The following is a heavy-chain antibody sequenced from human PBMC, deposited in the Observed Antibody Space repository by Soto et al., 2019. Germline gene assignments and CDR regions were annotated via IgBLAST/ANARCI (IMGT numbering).Heavy chain of an antibody. CDR1: GYTFTDYA. Sequence: QVQLVQSGAEVKKPGASVKVSCKASGYTFTDYALHWVRQAPGQRPEWMGWIDAGIGDTKYSQRFQGRVAITTDTSASTAYMELSGLRSEDTAMYYCARWVAMTGTLDYWGQGTRVTVSS. CDR2: IDAGIGDT. V-gene: IGHV1-3*01. D-gene: IGHD6-19*01. J-gene: IGHJ4*02. CDR3: ARWVAMTGTLDY.